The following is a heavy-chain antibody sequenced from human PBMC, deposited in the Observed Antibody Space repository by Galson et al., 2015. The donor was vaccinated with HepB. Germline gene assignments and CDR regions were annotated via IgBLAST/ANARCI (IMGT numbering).Heavy chain of an antibody. V-gene: IGHV3-23*01. Sequence: SLRLSCAASGFIFSNYALTWVRQAPGKGLEWVSRISGAGVKTYYADSVKGRFTISRDNSKNTLYLHMNSLRAEDTAVYYCSKPFDSVWGAYRSYYADNWGQGTLVTVSS. CDR1: GFIFSNYA. J-gene: IGHJ4*02. D-gene: IGHD3-16*02. CDR3: SKPFDSVWGAYRSYYADN. CDR2: ISGAGVKT.